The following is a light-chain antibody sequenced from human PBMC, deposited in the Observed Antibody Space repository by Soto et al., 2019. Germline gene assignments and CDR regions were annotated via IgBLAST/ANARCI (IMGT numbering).Light chain of an antibody. CDR3: QSYDSSNQV. J-gene: IGLJ3*02. CDR1: SGSIASNY. CDR2: DDN. V-gene: IGLV6-57*01. Sequence: NFMLTQPRSVSESPGKTVTISCTRSSGSIASNYVQWYQQRPGRSPPTMIYDDNQRPSGVPARFSSSIDSSSNSASLTISGLYTEDEADYYCQSYDSSNQVFGGGTKLTVL.